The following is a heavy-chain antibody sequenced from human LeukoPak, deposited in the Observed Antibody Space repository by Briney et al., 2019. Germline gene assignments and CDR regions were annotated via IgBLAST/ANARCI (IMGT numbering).Heavy chain of an antibody. V-gene: IGHV4-59*12. CDR1: GGSITSYY. CDR3: ARGVAARFDY. J-gene: IGHJ4*02. CDR2: IYGDGST. D-gene: IGHD6-6*01. Sequence: SETLSLTCTVSGGSITSYYWTWIRQPPGKGLEWIGFIYGDGSTKYNPSLKSRVTMSVDTSKNQFSLKLSSVTAADTAVYYCARGVAARFDYWGQGTLVTVSS.